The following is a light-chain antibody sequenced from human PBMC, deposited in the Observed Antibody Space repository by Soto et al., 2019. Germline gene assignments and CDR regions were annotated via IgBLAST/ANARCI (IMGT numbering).Light chain of an antibody. CDR3: SSYTISSTLV. CDR2: EVS. J-gene: IGLJ2*01. V-gene: IGLV2-14*01. CDR1: SSDVGGYNY. Sequence: QSALTQPASVSGSPGQSITISCTGTSSDVGGYNYVSWYQQHPGKAPKLMIYEVSNRLSGVSNRFSGSKSGNAASLTISGLQAEDEADYYCSSYTISSTLVFGGGTKVTVL.